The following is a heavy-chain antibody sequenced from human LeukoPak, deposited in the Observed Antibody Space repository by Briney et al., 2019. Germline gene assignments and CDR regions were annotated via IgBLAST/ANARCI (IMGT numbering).Heavy chain of an antibody. CDR1: GFTFNIYA. V-gene: IGHV3-23*01. J-gene: IGHJ4*02. CDR3: AKAEGVAGKHYFDY. D-gene: IGHD6-19*01. CDR2: ISGSGGNT. Sequence: GGSLRLSCAASGFTFNIYAMSWVRQAPGKGLEWVSGISGSGGNTYYADSVKGRFTISRDNSKNTLSLQMNSLRAEDTAVYYCAKAEGVAGKHYFDYWGQGTLVTVSS.